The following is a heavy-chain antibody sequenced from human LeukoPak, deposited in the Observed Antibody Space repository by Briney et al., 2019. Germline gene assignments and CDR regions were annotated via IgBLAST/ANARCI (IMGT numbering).Heavy chain of an antibody. V-gene: IGHV1-69*02. Sequence: SVKVSCKASGGTFSSYTISWVRQAPGQGLEWMGRIIPILGIANYAQKFQGRVTITADKSTSTAYMELSSLRSEDTAVYYCATAEGWELRSNYAFDIWGQGTMVTVSS. J-gene: IGHJ3*02. CDR2: IIPILGIA. D-gene: IGHD1-26*01. CDR3: ATAEGWELRSNYAFDI. CDR1: GGTFSSYT.